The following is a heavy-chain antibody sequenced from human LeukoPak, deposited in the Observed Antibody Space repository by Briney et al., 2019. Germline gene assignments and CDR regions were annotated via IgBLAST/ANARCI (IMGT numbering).Heavy chain of an antibody. CDR1: GDSIRSSSSYY. CDR3: ARNKYASGWGTFDY. J-gene: IGHJ4*02. Sequence: PSETLSLTCTVSGDSIRSSSSYYWGWIRQPPGKGLEWIGSVYYSGNTYYNPSLKTRVTISADTSKNHFSLKLTSLTASDPAAYSCARNKYASGWGTFDYWGQGTLVTVSS. CDR2: VYYSGNT. V-gene: IGHV4-39*02. D-gene: IGHD6-19*01.